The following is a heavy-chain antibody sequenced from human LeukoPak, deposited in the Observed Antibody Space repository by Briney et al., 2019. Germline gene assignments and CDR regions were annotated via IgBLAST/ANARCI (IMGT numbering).Heavy chain of an antibody. D-gene: IGHD3-10*01. J-gene: IGHJ4*02. CDR3: ARDNYYASDY. V-gene: IGHV3-7*01. CDR2: TKQGGSEK. CDR1: GFTFSNYW. Sequence: GGSLRLSCAASGFTFSNYWMSWVRQAPGKGLEWVANTKQGGSEKYYVDSVKGRFTISKDNAKNSLYLQMNSLRAEDTAVYFCARDNYYASDYWGQGTLVIVSS.